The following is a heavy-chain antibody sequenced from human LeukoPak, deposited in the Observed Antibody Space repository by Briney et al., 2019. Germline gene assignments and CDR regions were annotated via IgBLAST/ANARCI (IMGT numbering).Heavy chain of an antibody. Sequence: ASVKVSCKASGYTFTSYYMHWVRQAPGQGLEWMGIINPSGGSTSYAQKLQGRVTMTRDTSTSTVYMELSSLRSEDTAVYCCAREAAVLRFLEWPDYGMDVWGQGTTVTVSS. CDR2: INPSGGST. J-gene: IGHJ6*02. CDR3: AREAAVLRFLEWPDYGMDV. D-gene: IGHD3-3*01. V-gene: IGHV1-46*01. CDR1: GYTFTSYY.